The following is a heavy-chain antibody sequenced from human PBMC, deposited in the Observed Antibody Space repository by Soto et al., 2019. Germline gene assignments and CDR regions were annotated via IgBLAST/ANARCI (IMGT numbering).Heavy chain of an antibody. CDR3: ARGAERGLWPYYYYGMDV. Sequence: SETLSLTCTVSGGSISSYYWSWIRQPAGKGLEWIGRIYTSGSANYNPSLKSRVTMSVDTSKNQFSLKLSSVTAADTAVYYCARGAERGLWPYYYYGMDVWGQGTTVTVSS. V-gene: IGHV4-4*07. CDR1: GGSISSYY. J-gene: IGHJ6*02. D-gene: IGHD5-18*01. CDR2: IYTSGSA.